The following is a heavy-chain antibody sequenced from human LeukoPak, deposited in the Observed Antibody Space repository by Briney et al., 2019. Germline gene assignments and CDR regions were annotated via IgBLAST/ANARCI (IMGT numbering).Heavy chain of an antibody. D-gene: IGHD3-10*01. V-gene: IGHV4-31*03. Sequence: SETLSLTCTVSGGSISSGGYYWSWLRQHPGKGLEWFGYIYYSGSTYYNPSLKSRVTISVATSKNQFSLKMSSVAAADTAVYSCARGGANYGSGSYYGNWGQGTLVTVSS. CDR3: ARGGANYGSGSYYGN. CDR2: IYYSGST. J-gene: IGHJ4*02. CDR1: GGSISSGGYY.